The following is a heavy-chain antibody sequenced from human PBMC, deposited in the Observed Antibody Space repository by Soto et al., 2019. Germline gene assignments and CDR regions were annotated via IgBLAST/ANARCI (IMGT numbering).Heavy chain of an antibody. CDR3: ARASNPLRFLEWSLSYFDY. V-gene: IGHV4-59*01. D-gene: IGHD3-3*01. J-gene: IGHJ4*02. CDR1: GCSIRSYY. Sequence: PSETQSLTSTFSGCSIRSYYWSWIRQPPGKGLEWIGYIYYSGSTNYNPSLKSRVTISVDTSKNQFSLKLSSVTAADTAVYYCARASNPLRFLEWSLSYFDYWGQGTLVTVSS. CDR2: IYYSGST.